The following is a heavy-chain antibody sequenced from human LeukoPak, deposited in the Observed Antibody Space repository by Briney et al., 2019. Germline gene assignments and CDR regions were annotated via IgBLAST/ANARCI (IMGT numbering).Heavy chain of an antibody. CDR3: AREGTGELTFDY. CDR2: INPSGGST. D-gene: IGHD3-10*01. CDR1: GYTFTSYY. V-gene: IGHV1-46*01. J-gene: IGHJ4*02. Sequence: ASVKVSCKASGYTFTSYYMHWVRQAPGQGLEWMGIINPSGGSTSYAQKFQGRVTMTRDMSTSTVYMELSSLRSEDTAMYYCAREGTGELTFDYWGQGTLVTVSS.